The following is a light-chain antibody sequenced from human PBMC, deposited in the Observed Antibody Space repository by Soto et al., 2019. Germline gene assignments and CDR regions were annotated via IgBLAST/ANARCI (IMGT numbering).Light chain of an antibody. CDR2: AAS. V-gene: IGKV1-12*01. CDR1: QGISGW. Sequence: DIQMTQSPSSVSASVGDRVTITCRASQGISGWLAWYQQKPGKAPELLLYAASSLQSGVTSRFSGSGSGTDFTLTISSLQPEDFATYYCQQANSFPPSTFGQGTKVEIK. CDR3: QQANSFPPST. J-gene: IGKJ1*01.